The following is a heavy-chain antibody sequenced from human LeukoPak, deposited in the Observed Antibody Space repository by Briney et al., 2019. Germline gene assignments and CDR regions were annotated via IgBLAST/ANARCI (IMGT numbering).Heavy chain of an antibody. D-gene: IGHD3-10*01. CDR3: AKDGLPETMVRGAIILFDH. CDR2: ISGSGGST. CDR1: GFTFSSYA. Sequence: GGSLRLSCAASGFTFSSYAMSWVRQAPGKGLEWVSAISGSGGSTYYADSVKGRFTISRDNSKNTLYLQMNSLRAEDTAVYYCAKDGLPETMVRGAIILFDHWGQGTLVTVSS. V-gene: IGHV3-23*01. J-gene: IGHJ4*02.